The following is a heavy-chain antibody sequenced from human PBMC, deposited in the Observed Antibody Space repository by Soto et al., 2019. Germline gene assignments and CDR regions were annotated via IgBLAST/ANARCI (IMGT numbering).Heavy chain of an antibody. CDR3: AREDYGDLNRKTNDLDY. J-gene: IGHJ4*02. D-gene: IGHD4-17*01. Sequence: PGGSLRLSCAASGFTFSSYWMHWVRQAPGKGLVWVSRINSDGSSTSYADSVKGRFTISRDNAKNTLYLQMNSLRAEDTAVYYCAREDYGDLNRKTNDLDYWGQGTLVTVSS. V-gene: IGHV3-74*01. CDR2: INSDGSST. CDR1: GFTFSSYW.